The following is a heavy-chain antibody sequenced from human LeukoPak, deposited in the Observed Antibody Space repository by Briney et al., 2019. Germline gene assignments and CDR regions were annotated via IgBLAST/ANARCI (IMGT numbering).Heavy chain of an antibody. CDR3: AKDFYNSGGHWYDCFDT. Sequence: ASVKVSCKASGYTFNKFGISWVRQAPGQGLEWMGWSSGYNDDTHYAQKFQGRVTMTTDTSTNTAYMDLRSLRSDDTAIYYCAKDFYNSGGHWYDCFDTWGQGTMVTVSS. D-gene: IGHD2-21*01. CDR1: GYTFNKFG. J-gene: IGHJ3*02. V-gene: IGHV1-18*01. CDR2: SSGYNDDT.